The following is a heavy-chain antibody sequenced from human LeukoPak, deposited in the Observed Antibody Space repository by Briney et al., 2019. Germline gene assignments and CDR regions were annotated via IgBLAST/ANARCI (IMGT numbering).Heavy chain of an antibody. D-gene: IGHD6-13*01. Sequence: PGGSLRLSCAASGFTFSSYWMHWVRQAPGKGLVWVSRINSDGSSTSYADSVKGRFTISRDNAKNTLYLQMNSLRAEDTAVYYCARDRWNIAAAQEGHAFDIWGQGTMVTVSS. CDR1: GFTFSSYW. V-gene: IGHV3-74*01. CDR3: ARDRWNIAAAQEGHAFDI. CDR2: INSDGSST. J-gene: IGHJ3*02.